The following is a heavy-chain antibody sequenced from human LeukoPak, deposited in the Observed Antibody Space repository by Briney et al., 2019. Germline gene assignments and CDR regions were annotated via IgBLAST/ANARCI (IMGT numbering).Heavy chain of an antibody. Sequence: PGGSLRLSCATSGFTFNNYRMSWVRQALGKGLEWVANINPDGSVKYYVDSVKGRFTISRDNAKNSLYLQMNSMRDDDTALYYCARDALGIARTHDFCGQGALVIVSS. D-gene: IGHD2-21*01. J-gene: IGHJ4*02. CDR2: INPDGSVK. CDR1: GFTFNNYR. CDR3: ARDALGIARTHDF. V-gene: IGHV3-7*03.